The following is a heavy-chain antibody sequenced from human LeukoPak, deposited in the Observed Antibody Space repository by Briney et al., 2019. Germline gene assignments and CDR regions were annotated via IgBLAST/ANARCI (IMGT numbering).Heavy chain of an antibody. D-gene: IGHD3-16*02. CDR1: GFTFSSYA. Sequence: GGSLRLSCAASGFTFSSYAMHWVRQAPGKGLEWVAVISYDGSNKYYADSVKGRFTISRDNSKNTLYLQMNSLRAEDTAVYYCAKVGVGYDYVWGSYLNYWGQGTLVTVSS. CDR3: AKVGVGYDYVWGSYLNY. J-gene: IGHJ4*02. CDR2: ISYDGSNK. V-gene: IGHV3-30-3*01.